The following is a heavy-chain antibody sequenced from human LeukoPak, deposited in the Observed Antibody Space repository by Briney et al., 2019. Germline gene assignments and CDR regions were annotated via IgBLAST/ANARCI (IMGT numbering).Heavy chain of an antibody. CDR3: ARDTEPPSGTGYSFDY. CDR2: INPSGGSA. Sequence: ASVKVSCKASGYTFTSYYMHWVRQAPGQGLEWMGIINPSGGSASYPQKFQGRVTMARDTSTSTVYMELSSLRSEDTAVYYCARDTEPPSGTGYSFDYWGQGTLVSVSS. D-gene: IGHD3-9*01. V-gene: IGHV1-46*01. J-gene: IGHJ4*02. CDR1: GYTFTSYY.